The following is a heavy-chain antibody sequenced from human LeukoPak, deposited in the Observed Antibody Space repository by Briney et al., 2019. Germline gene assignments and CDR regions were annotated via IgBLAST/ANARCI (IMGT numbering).Heavy chain of an antibody. Sequence: SETLSLTCTVSGGSLSSSSYYWGWIRQPPGRGLEWIGSIYYSGSTYSNPSLKSRVAISVDTSKNQFSLKLSSVTAADTAVYYCVKTNSWPDYYFDYWGQGTLVTVSS. CDR2: IYYSGST. V-gene: IGHV4-39*07. J-gene: IGHJ4*02. D-gene: IGHD6-13*01. CDR3: VKTNSWPDYYFDY. CDR1: GGSLSSSSYY.